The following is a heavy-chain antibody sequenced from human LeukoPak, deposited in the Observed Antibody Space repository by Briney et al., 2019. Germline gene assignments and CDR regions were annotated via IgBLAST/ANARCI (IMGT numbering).Heavy chain of an antibody. J-gene: IGHJ4*02. CDR1: GFIFNDYV. V-gene: IGHV3-23*01. D-gene: IGHD4-17*01. CDR2: IGRNGDNS. Sequence: GGSLRLSCAASGFIFNDYVMSRVRQAPGQGLEWVSTIGRNGDNSLYARSVKGRFTISRDNSKKMLYLQMNNLRAEDTAVYYCAKDRRDYGDYAFDHWGQGTLVSVSS. CDR3: AKDRRDYGDYAFDH.